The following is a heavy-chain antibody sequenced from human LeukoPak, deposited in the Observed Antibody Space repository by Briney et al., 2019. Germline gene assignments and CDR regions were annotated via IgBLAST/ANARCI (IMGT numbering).Heavy chain of an antibody. D-gene: IGHD3-22*01. CDR2: ISGSGGST. V-gene: IGHV3-23*01. CDR3: AKRGTMIYDYYMGV. J-gene: IGHJ6*03. Sequence: GGSLRLSCAASGFTFSSYAMSWVRQAPGKGLEWVSAISGSGGSTYYADSVKGRFTISRDNSKNTLYLQMNSLRAEDTAVYYCAKRGTMIYDYYMGVWGKGTTVTVSS. CDR1: GFTFSSYA.